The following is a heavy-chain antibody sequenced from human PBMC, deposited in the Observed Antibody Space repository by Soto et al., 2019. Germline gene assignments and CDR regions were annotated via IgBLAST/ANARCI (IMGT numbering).Heavy chain of an antibody. CDR3: ARQQS. CDR1: GFTFSRHW. J-gene: IGHJ4*02. CDR2: VKPDGSER. Sequence: ESGGGLVQPGGSLRLSCAASGFTFSRHWMSWVRQAPGKGLEWVANVKPDGSERYYADSVKGRFTISRDNAKDSLYLQMDNLRAEDTAVYYCARQQSWGQGTLVTVSS. V-gene: IGHV3-7*05. D-gene: IGHD6-13*01.